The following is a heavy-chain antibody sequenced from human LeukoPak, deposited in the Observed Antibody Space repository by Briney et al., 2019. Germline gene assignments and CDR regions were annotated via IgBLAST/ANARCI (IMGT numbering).Heavy chain of an antibody. J-gene: IGHJ5*02. CDR1: GFSINNYW. D-gene: IGHD6-19*01. Sequence: GGSLRLSCAVSGFSINNYWMAWYRQAPGKGLECVAHIKGDASEKHYVDSVKGRFTISRDNAENSLYLQMNSLRAEDTAVYYCARQAGVTWGQGTLVTVSS. CDR3: ARQAGVT. CDR2: IKGDASEK. V-gene: IGHV3-7*01.